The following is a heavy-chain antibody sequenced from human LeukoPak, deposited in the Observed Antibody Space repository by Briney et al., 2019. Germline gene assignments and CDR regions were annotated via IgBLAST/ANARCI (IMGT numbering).Heavy chain of an antibody. CDR3: AKDQRGLYGDYAPYGMDV. CDR2: ISGSGGST. CDR1: GFTFSSYA. V-gene: IGHV3-23*01. Sequence: PGGSLRLSCAASGFTFSSYAMSWVRQAPGKGLEWVSAISGSGGSTYYADSVKGRFTISRDNSKNTLYLQMNSLRAEDTAVYYCAKDQRGLYGDYAPYGMDVWGQGTTVTVSS. J-gene: IGHJ6*02. D-gene: IGHD4-17*01.